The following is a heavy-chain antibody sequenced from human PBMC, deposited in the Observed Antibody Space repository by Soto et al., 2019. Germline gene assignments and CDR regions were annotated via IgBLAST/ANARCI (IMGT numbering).Heavy chain of an antibody. J-gene: IGHJ4*02. V-gene: IGHV1-2*02. CDR1: GYTFSDHY. CDR2: INPNSGGT. D-gene: IGHD6-19*01. Sequence: ASVKVSCKXSGYTFSDHYTHWVRQAPGQGLEWMGWINPNSGGTGYAEKFQGRVTMTRDTSISTAYMELNRLNSDDTAVYYCVRGRPVAGPTSSEAYHPFDFWGQGTLVTVSS. CDR3: VRGRPVAGPTSSEAYHPFDF.